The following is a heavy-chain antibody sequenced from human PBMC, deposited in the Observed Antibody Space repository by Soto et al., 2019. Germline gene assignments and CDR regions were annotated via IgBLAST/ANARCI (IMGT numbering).Heavy chain of an antibody. Sequence: QVQLQQWGAGLLKPSETLSLTCAVYGGSFSGYYWSWIRQPPGKGLEWIGEINHSGSTNYNPSLKSRVTISVDASKNRFSLKLRSVTAADTAVYYCARHSSGWYGGYFQHWGQGTLVTVSS. V-gene: IGHV4-34*01. CDR3: ARHSSGWYGGYFQH. D-gene: IGHD6-19*01. J-gene: IGHJ1*01. CDR1: GGSFSGYY. CDR2: INHSGST.